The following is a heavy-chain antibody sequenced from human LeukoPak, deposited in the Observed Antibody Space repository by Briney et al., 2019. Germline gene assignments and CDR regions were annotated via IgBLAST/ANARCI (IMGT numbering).Heavy chain of an antibody. D-gene: IGHD3-22*01. CDR2: IYHSGST. CDR1: GGSISSSNW. J-gene: IGHJ4*02. Sequence: SETLSLTCAASGGSISSSNWWSWVRQPPGKGQEWIGEIYHSGSTNYNPSLKSRVTISVDTSKNQFSLKLSSVTAADTAVYYCARGGYDSSGYYPKTDYWGQGTLVTVSS. CDR3: ARGGYDSSGYYPKTDY. V-gene: IGHV4-4*02.